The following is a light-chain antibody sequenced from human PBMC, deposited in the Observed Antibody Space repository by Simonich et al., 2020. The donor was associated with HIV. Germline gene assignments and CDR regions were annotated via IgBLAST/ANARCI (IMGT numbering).Light chain of an antibody. CDR3: SSYTSSSTWV. V-gene: IGLV2-14*01. Sequence: QSALTQPASVSGSPGPSITISCTGTSRDVGGYNYVSWYQQHPGKAPKHMIYDVSKRPSGVSTRFSGSKSGNTASLTISGLQAEDEADYYCSSYTSSSTWVFGGGTKLTVL. CDR1: SRDVGGYNY. J-gene: IGLJ3*02. CDR2: DVS.